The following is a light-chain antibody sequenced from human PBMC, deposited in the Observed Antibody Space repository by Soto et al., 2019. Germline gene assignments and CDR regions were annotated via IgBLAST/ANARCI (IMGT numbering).Light chain of an antibody. CDR1: QSVSSSY. V-gene: IGKV3-20*01. J-gene: IGKJ5*01. Sequence: IVLPQSPGTLSLSPGERATLSCRASQSVSSSYLAWYQQKPGQAPRLLIYDASRRGTGIPDRFSGTGSGTDFTLTIRRLELEDFAVYYCQHYGSSPPEITFGQGTRLEIK. CDR2: DAS. CDR3: QHYGSSPPEIT.